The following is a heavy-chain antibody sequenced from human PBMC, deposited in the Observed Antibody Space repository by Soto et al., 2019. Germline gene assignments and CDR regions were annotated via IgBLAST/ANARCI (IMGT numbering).Heavy chain of an antibody. CDR1: GDSISSGDYY. CDR3: ARSRYCSSTSCFTLGDYFDS. D-gene: IGHD2-2*01. J-gene: IGHJ4*02. V-gene: IGHV4-30-4*01. Sequence: QVQLQESGPRLVKPSQTLSLTCTVSGDSISSGDYYWSWIRQPPGKGLEWSGHIYYSGTTYYNPALKSRVTISVDTSKNQFSLKLSSVTAADTAVYHCARSRYCSSTSCFTLGDYFDSWGQGTLVTVSS. CDR2: IYYSGTT.